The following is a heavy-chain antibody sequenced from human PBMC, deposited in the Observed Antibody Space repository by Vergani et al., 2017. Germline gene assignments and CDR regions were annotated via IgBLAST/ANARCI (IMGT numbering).Heavy chain of an antibody. CDR1: GGSISSYY. J-gene: IGHJ4*02. CDR3: ARSIVSRNPPDYFDN. V-gene: IGHV4-4*07. D-gene: IGHD1-14*01. CDR2: IHTSGST. Sequence: QVQLQESGPGLVKPSETLSLTCTVSGGSISSYYWSWIRQPAGKGLEWIGRIHTSGSTNYNPSLKSRVTMSEDTSKNQFSLNLTSVTAADTAVYFCARSIVSRNPPDYFDNWGQGTLVTVSS.